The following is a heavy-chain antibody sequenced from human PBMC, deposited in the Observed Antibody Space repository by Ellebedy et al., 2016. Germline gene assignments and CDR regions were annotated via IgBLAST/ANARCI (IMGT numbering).Heavy chain of an antibody. CDR2: IIPIFGTA. CDR3: ARDTPPIRFPDYYYGMDV. Sequence: ASVKVSCKASGGTFSSYAISWVRQAPGQGLEWMGGIIPIFGTANYAQKFQGRVTITADESTSTAYMELSSLRSEDTAVYYCARDTPPIRFPDYYYGMDVWGQGTTVTVSS. J-gene: IGHJ6*02. V-gene: IGHV1-69*13. CDR1: GGTFSSYA. D-gene: IGHD3-3*01.